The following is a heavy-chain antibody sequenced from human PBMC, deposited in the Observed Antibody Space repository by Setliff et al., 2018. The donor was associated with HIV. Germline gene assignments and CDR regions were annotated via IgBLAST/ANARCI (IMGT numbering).Heavy chain of an antibody. J-gene: IGHJ3*02. CDR3: ARVFPPIRGAPFGTPPGAFDI. CDR2: IYISGNT. V-gene: IGHV4-4*07. CDR1: GGSISPYY. Sequence: PSETLSLTCSVSGGSISPYYWSWIRQPAGKGLEWIGRIYISGNTIYNPSLKSRVTMSVDTSKNQFSLILNSVTAAHTAVCYCARVFPPIRGAPFGTPPGAFDIWGQGTKVTVSS. D-gene: IGHD2-2*02.